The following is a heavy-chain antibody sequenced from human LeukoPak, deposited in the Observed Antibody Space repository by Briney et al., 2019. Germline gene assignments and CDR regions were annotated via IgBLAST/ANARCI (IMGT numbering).Heavy chain of an antibody. CDR1: GYTFTSYD. J-gene: IGHJ4*02. D-gene: IGHD2-2*01. CDR3: ARAVGCSSTSCYCGGGLTIDY. CDR2: MNPNSGNT. V-gene: IGHV1-8*01. Sequence: ASVKVSCKASGYTFTSYDINWVRQATGQGLEWMGWMNPNSGNTGYAQKFQGRVTMTRNTSISTAYMELSSLRSEDTAVYYCARAVGCSSTSCYCGGGLTIDYWGQGTLVTVSS.